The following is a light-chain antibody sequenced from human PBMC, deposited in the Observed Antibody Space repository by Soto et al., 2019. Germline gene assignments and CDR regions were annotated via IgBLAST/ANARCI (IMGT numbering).Light chain of an antibody. CDR1: QSVSYSSNSENY. CDR3: QQYFGYPRT. V-gene: IGKV4-1*01. CDR2: WAS. J-gene: IGKJ1*01. Sequence: DIVMTQSPDSLAVSLGERATINCKSSQSVSYSSNSENYLAWYQQKPGQPPKLLIYWASTRESGVPDRFSGSGSRTDFTLAISSLQAEDVAVYYCQQYFGYPRTFGQGTRVEI.